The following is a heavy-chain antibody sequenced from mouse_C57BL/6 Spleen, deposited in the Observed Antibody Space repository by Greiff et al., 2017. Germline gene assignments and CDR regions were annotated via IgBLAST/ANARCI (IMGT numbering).Heavy chain of an antibody. V-gene: IGHV7-3*01. CDR3: ASYIGYYGNYNYFDY. Sequence: DVKLVESGGGLVQPGGSLSLSCAASGFTFTDYYMSWVRQPPGKALEWLGFIRNKANGYTTEYSASVKGRFTISRDNSQSILYLQLNALRAEDSATYYCASYIGYYGNYNYFDYWGQGTTLTVSS. D-gene: IGHD2-1*01. CDR2: IRNKANGYTT. J-gene: IGHJ2*01. CDR1: GFTFTDYY.